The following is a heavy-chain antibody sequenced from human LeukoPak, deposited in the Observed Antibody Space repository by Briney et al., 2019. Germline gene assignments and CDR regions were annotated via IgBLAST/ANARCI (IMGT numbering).Heavy chain of an antibody. V-gene: IGHV3-33*01. CDR1: RFTFRSYG. J-gene: IGHJ6*02. CDR3: ARALTGYSYGLELWSVVYYGMDV. CDR2: IWYDGSNK. D-gene: IGHD5-18*01. Sequence: PGGSLRLSCAASRFTFRSYGMHWVRQAPGKGLERVAVIWYDGSNKYYADSVKGRFTISRDNAKNSLYLQMNSLRAEDTAVYYCARALTGYSYGLELWSVVYYGMDVWGQGTTVTVSS.